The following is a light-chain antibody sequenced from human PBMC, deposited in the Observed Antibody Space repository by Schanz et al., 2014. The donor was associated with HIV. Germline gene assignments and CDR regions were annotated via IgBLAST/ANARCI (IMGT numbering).Light chain of an antibody. CDR2: GAS. Sequence: EMGVTQSPGKKWEDRGERGKRRGRVSQSVSSNYLAWYQQKPGQAPRLLIHGASSRATGVPDRFSGSGSGADFTLTISRLEPEDFAVYYCQQYLSSQLSLGGGTKVEIK. CDR1: QSVSSNY. V-gene: IGKV3-20*01. J-gene: IGKJ4*01. CDR3: QQYLSSQLS.